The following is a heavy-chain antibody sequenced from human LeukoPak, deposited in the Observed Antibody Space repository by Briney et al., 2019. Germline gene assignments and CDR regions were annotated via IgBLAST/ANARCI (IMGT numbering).Heavy chain of an antibody. D-gene: IGHD3-16*01. CDR1: GDSVTSSSYH. V-gene: IGHV4-39*01. CDR2: VYYSGNT. Sequence: SETLSLTCSVSGDSVTSSSYHWGWIRQPPGEGLEWIGTVYYSGNTYYNPSLKTRLTLSIDASKNQVSLRLSTVTATDSAVYYCARLSGGSPGNFWGQGTLVTVSS. J-gene: IGHJ4*02. CDR3: ARLSGGSPGNF.